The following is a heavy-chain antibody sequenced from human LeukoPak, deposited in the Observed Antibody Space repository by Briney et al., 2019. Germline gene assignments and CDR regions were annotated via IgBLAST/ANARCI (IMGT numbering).Heavy chain of an antibody. CDR3: ARGDKRVTFGGVIVPFDY. CDR1: DDSITMYY. CDR2: IYTSGST. V-gene: IGHV4-4*07. Sequence: PSETLSLTCTVSDDSITMYYWTWIRQPAGKGLEWIGRIYTSGSTNYNPSLKSRVTISVDTSKNQFSLKLSSVTAADTAVYYCARGDKRVTFGGVIVPFDYWGQGTLVTVSS. J-gene: IGHJ4*02. D-gene: IGHD3-16*02.